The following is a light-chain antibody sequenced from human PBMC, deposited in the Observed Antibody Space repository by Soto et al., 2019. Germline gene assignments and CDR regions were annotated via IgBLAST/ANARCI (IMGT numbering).Light chain of an antibody. CDR3: QQRRMWPIT. Sequence: EIVLTQSPATLSLSPGERATLYCRASQSVSSYLAWYQQKPGQAPGLLIYDASNRATGIPARFSGSGSGTDFTLTISSLEPEDFAVYYCQQRRMWPITFGQGTRLEIK. J-gene: IGKJ5*01. CDR1: QSVSSY. V-gene: IGKV3-11*01. CDR2: DAS.